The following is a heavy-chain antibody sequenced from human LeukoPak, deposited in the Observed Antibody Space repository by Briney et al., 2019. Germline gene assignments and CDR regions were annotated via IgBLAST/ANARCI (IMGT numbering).Heavy chain of an antibody. J-gene: IGHJ6*02. V-gene: IGHV4-34*01. CDR1: GGSFSGYY. CDR2: INHSGST. Sequence: PSETLSLTCAVYGGSFSGYYWSWIRQPPGKGLEWIGEINHSGSTNYNPPLKSRVTISVDMSKNQFSLKLSSVTAADTAVYYCARHLRYFGWLSAPNYYYYYGMDVWGQGTTVTVSS. D-gene: IGHD3-9*01. CDR3: ARHLRYFGWLSAPNYYYYYGMDV.